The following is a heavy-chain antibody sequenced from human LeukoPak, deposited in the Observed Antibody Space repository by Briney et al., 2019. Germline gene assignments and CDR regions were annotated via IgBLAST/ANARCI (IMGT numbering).Heavy chain of an antibody. CDR2: IYYSGNT. CDR3: ARRPNYDFWSGYFNY. J-gene: IGHJ4*02. Sequence: SESLSLTCTVSGGSISSSNYYWGWLRQPPGKGLEWIGSIYYSGNTYYNTSLKSRVTISEDTSKNQFSLKLSSLTAADTAVYYCARRPNYDFWSGYFNYWGQGTLVTVSS. D-gene: IGHD3-3*01. CDR1: GGSISSSNYY. V-gene: IGHV4-39*01.